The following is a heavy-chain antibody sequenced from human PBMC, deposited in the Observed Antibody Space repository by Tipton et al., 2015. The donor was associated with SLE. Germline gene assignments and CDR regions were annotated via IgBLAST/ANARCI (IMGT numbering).Heavy chain of an antibody. J-gene: IGHJ4*02. CDR1: GGSISSSSYY. D-gene: IGHD3-22*01. CDR3: ASDSSGYYYFDY. Sequence: TLSLTCAVSGGSISSSSYYWGWIRQPPGKGLEWIGSIYYSGSTNYNPSLKSRVTISVDTSKNQFSLKLSSVTAADTAVYYCASDSSGYYYFDYWGQGTLVTVSS. CDR2: IYYSGST. V-gene: IGHV4-39*07.